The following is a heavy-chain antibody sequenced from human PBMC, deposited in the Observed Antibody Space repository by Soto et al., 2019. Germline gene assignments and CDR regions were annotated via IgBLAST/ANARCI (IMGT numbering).Heavy chain of an antibody. D-gene: IGHD6-13*01. CDR1: GYTFTSYY. Sequence: QVQLVQSGAEVKKPGASVRVSCKASGYTFTSYYMHWVRQAPGQGLEWMGLINPSGGSTNYAQKFQGRVTMTRDTSTSTDYMELSSLRSEDTAVYYCARAAAAGNGRRVDVWGQGTTVTVSS. CDR3: ARAAAAGNGRRVDV. J-gene: IGHJ6*02. V-gene: IGHV1-46*01. CDR2: INPSGGST.